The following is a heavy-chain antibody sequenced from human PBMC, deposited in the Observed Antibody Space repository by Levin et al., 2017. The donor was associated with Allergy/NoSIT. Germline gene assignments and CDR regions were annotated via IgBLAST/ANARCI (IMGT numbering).Heavy chain of an antibody. V-gene: IGHV3-21*01. Sequence: PGGSLRLSCAASGFTFSSYSMNWVRQAPGKGLEWVSSISSSSSYIYYADSVKGRFTISRDNAKNSLYLQMNSLRAEDTAVYYCARDPSVEWLSFYYYYGMDVWGQGTTVTVSS. CDR3: ARDPSVEWLSFYYYYGMDV. CDR2: ISSSSSYI. J-gene: IGHJ6*02. CDR1: GFTFSSYS. D-gene: IGHD3-3*01.